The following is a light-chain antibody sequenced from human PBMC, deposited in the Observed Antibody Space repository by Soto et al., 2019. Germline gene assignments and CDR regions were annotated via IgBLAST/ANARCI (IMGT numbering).Light chain of an antibody. J-gene: IGLJ1*01. Sequence: QSVLTQPASVSGSPGQSITISCTGTSSDVGSYIFVSWFQQHPGKAPKLMIYEGSKRPSGVSNRFSGSKSGNTASLTISGLQAGDEADYYCCSYAGSSTYVFGTGTKVTVL. V-gene: IGLV2-23*01. CDR3: CSYAGSSTYV. CDR2: EGS. CDR1: SSDVGSYIF.